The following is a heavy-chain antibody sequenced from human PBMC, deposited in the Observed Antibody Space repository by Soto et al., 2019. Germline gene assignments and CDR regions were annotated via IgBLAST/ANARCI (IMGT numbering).Heavy chain of an antibody. CDR1: GFTFSSYA. J-gene: IGHJ4*02. V-gene: IGHV3-23*01. D-gene: IGHD3-22*01. CDR2: ISGRGGST. CDR3: AKDFDRWVEDLPVY. Sequence: EVQLLESGGGLVQPGGSLRLSCAASGFTFSSYAMSWVRQAPGKGLEWVSAISGRGGSTYYADSVKGRFTISRDNSKNTLYLHMDSLRAEDTAVYCCAKDFDRWVEDLPVYWGQGTLVTV.